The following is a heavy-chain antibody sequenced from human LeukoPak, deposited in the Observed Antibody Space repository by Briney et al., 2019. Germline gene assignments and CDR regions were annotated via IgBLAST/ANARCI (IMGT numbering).Heavy chain of an antibody. J-gene: IGHJ6*02. CDR2: INHSGST. D-gene: IGHD6-19*01. Sequence: SETLSLTCAVYGGSFSGYYWSWIRQPPGKGLEWIGEINHSGSTNYNPSLKSRVTISADTSKNQFSLKLSSVTAADTAVYYCATLAVRYYYGMDVWGQGTTVTVSS. V-gene: IGHV4-34*01. CDR1: GGSFSGYY. CDR3: ATLAVRYYYGMDV.